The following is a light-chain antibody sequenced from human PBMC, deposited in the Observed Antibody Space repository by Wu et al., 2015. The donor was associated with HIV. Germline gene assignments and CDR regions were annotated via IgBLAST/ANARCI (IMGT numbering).Light chain of an antibody. J-gene: IGKJ2*01. V-gene: IGKV3-20*01. CDR3: HQYGGSLPHT. CDR2: GAS. CDR1: KSVRFNY. Sequence: EIVLTQSPGTLSASPGERVTLSCRASKSVRFNYLAWYQQKPGQAPRLLIHGASSRVTGIPDRFSGSGSGTDFTLTITRLEPEDSAMYFCHQYGGSLPHTFGQGTNLEIK.